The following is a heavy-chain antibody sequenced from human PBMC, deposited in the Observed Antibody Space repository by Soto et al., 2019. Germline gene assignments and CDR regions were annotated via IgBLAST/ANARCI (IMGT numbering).Heavy chain of an antibody. D-gene: IGHD3-10*01. CDR1: GFTFSSYG. V-gene: IGHV3-33*01. J-gene: IGHJ4*02. CDR2: IWYDGSNK. CDR3: ARGSGDSYPGSRVFDF. Sequence: GGSLRLSCAASGFTFSSYGMHWVRQAPGKGLEWVAVIWYDGSNKYYADSVRGRFTISRDNSKNTLYLQMSGLRVEDSAVYYCARGSGDSYPGSRVFDFWGRGTLVTVSS.